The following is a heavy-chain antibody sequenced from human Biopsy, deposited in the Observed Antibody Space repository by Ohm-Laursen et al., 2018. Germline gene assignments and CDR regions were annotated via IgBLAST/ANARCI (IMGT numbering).Heavy chain of an antibody. CDR2: IYSGEST. CDR3: AKALTTASTYNWYFDL. Sequence: LRLSCTASGLTFNNYAMTWVRQAPGKGLEWVSGIYSGESTFYADSVKGRFTISTDNSKNTLYLQMDSLRAEDTAVYYCAKALTTASTYNWYFDLWGRGTLVTVSS. CDR1: GLTFNNYA. D-gene: IGHD1/OR15-1a*01. V-gene: IGHV3-23*01. J-gene: IGHJ2*01.